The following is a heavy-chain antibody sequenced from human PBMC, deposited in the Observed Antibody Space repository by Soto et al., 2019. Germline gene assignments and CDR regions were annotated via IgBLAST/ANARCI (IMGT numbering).Heavy chain of an antibody. CDR3: ARWCISLGGDSYGMDV. CDR1: GGTFSSYT. V-gene: IGHV1-69*02. CDR2: IIPILGIA. Sequence: QVQLVQSGAEVKKPGSSVKVSCKASGGTFSSYTISWVRQAPGQGLEWMGRIIPILGIANYAQKFQGRVTLPADKSRRADYMELSSLRSEDTAVYYCARWCISLGGDSYGMDVWGPGTMVTVSS. J-gene: IGHJ6*02. D-gene: IGHD2-8*01.